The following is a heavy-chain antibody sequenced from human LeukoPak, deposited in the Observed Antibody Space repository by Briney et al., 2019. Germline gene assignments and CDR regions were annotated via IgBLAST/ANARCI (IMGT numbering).Heavy chain of an antibody. D-gene: IGHD6-13*01. Sequence: GGSLRLSCAASGIIFGNFWMSWVRQAPGKGLEWVANIIQDGSDKYYADSVKGRFTISRDNARNSLYLQMNSLRAEDTAVYYCARDLSPIAAAAYFDYWGQGTLVTVSS. V-gene: IGHV3-7*01. J-gene: IGHJ4*02. CDR1: GIIFGNFW. CDR2: IIQDGSDK. CDR3: ARDLSPIAAAAYFDY.